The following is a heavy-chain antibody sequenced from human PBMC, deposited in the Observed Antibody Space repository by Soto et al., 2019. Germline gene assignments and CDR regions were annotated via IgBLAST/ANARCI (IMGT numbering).Heavy chain of an antibody. V-gene: IGHV3-30*18. J-gene: IGHJ4*02. CDR3: AKDSWDF. CDR2: ISSDGSNK. Sequence: QVQLVESGGGVVQPGRSLRLSCAASGFTFRNYGMHWVRQAPGKGLEWVAVISSDGSNKIYADSVKGQFTISRDNSKNTLYLQMNSPRTEDTAVYYCAKDSWDFWGQGTLVTVSS. D-gene: IGHD1-26*01. CDR1: GFTFRNYG.